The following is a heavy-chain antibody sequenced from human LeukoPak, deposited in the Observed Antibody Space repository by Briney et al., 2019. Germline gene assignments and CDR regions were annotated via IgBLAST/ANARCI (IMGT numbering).Heavy chain of an antibody. CDR2: ISGSGGST. D-gene: IGHD3-22*01. CDR3: AKDPWFYDSSGYYSG. CDR1: GFTFSSYA. V-gene: IGHV3-23*01. Sequence: GGSLRLSCAASGFTFSSYAMSWVRQAPGKGLEWVSAISGSGGSTYYADSVKGRFTISRDNSKNTLYLQLNSLRAEDTAEYYCAKDPWFYDSSGYYSGWGQGTLVTVSS. J-gene: IGHJ4*02.